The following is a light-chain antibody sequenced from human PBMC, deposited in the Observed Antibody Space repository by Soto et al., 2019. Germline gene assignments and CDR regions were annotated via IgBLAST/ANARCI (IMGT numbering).Light chain of an antibody. CDR3: SSYTSGRDVYV. CDR2: EVS. J-gene: IGLJ1*01. Sequence: QSALTQPASVSGSPGQSITISCTGTSSDVGNYDYVSWYQHHPGKAPKLMIYEVSNRPSGVSNRFSGSKSGDTASLTISGLQADDEADYYCSSYTSGRDVYVFGGGTKVTVL. CDR1: SSDVGNYDY. V-gene: IGLV2-14*01.